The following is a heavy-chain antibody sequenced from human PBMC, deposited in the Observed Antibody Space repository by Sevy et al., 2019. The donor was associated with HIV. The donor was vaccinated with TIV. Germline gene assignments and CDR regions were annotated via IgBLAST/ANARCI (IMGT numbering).Heavy chain of an antibody. CDR1: GFTFDDYA. CDR3: AKDLSGSYADDAFDI. V-gene: IGHV3-9*01. J-gene: IGHJ3*02. Sequence: GGSLRLSCAASGFTFDDYAMHWVRQAPGKGLEWVSGISWNSGSIGYADSVKGRFTISRDNAKNSLYLQMNSLRAGDTALYYCAKDLSGSYADDAFDIWGQGTMVTVSS. D-gene: IGHD1-26*01. CDR2: ISWNSGSI.